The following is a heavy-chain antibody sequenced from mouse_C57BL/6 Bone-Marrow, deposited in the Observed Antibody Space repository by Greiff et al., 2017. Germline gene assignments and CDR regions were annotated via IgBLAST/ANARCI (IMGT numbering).Heavy chain of an antibody. CDR2: IDPSDSYT. Sequence: VQLQQPGAELVMPGASVKMSCKASGYTFTSYWMHWVKQRPGQGLEWIGEIDPSDSYTNYNQKFKGKSTLTVDKSSSTAYMQLSSLTSEDSAVYYCARGAYYGAMDYWGQGTSVTVSS. J-gene: IGHJ4*01. V-gene: IGHV1-69*01. CDR3: ARGAYYGAMDY. D-gene: IGHD1-1*01. CDR1: GYTFTSYW.